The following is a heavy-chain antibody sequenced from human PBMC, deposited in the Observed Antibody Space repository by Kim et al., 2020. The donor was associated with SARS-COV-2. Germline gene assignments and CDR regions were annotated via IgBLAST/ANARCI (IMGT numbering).Heavy chain of an antibody. V-gene: IGHV4-34*01. Sequence: MSRVTTSVDTSKNQFSLKLGSVTAADTAVYYCARSRLLWFGESRHDAFDIWGQGTMVTVSS. J-gene: IGHJ3*02. D-gene: IGHD3-10*01. CDR3: ARSRLLWFGESRHDAFDI.